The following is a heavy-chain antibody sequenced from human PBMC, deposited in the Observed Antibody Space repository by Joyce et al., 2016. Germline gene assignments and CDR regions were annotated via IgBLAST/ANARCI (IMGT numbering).Heavy chain of an antibody. V-gene: IGHV5-51*01. J-gene: IGHJ4*02. D-gene: IGHD2-21*02. CDR1: GYNFISYW. CDR2: IYPDDSDT. CDR3: ARHGGDGGDDLDF. Sequence: EVQLVQSGAEVKKPGESMKISCKVSGYNFISYWIAWVCQMPGKGLEFMGVIYPDDSDTRYSPSFEGQVTMSVDKSITTAYLQGSSLRASDRAMYYCARHGGDGGDDLDFWGQGTLVTVSS.